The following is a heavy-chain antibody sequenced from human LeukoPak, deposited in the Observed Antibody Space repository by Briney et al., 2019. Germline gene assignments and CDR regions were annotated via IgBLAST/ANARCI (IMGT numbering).Heavy chain of an antibody. J-gene: IGHJ5*02. V-gene: IGHV1-69*13. D-gene: IGHD3-22*01. CDR2: IIPIFGTA. CDR3: ARVGASSGYYNWFDP. Sequence: SVTVSCKASGGTFSIYAISWVRQAPGQGLEWMGGIIPIFGTANYAQKFQGRVTITADESTSTAYMELSSLRSEDTAVYYCARVGASSGYYNWFDPWGQGTLVTVSS. CDR1: GGTFSIYA.